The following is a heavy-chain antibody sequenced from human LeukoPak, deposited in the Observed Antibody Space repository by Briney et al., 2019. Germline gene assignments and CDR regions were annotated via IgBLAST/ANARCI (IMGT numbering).Heavy chain of an antibody. Sequence: GVSLRLSCAASGFTFSSYAMSWVRQAPGKGLEWVSSISGGGAVTYYADSVKGRFTISRDNSKNTVYLQMNSLRAEDTAVYYCAKEPRVATIEIFDYWGQGTLVTISS. CDR2: ISGGGAVT. J-gene: IGHJ4*02. CDR3: AKEPRVATIEIFDY. CDR1: GFTFSSYA. D-gene: IGHD5-12*01. V-gene: IGHV3-23*01.